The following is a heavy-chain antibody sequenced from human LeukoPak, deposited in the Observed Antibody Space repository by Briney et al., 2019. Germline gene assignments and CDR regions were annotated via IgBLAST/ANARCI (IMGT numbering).Heavy chain of an antibody. Sequence: GASVKVSCKASGYTFNSYYIHWVRQAPGQGLEWVGWINPNSGGTNYAQKFQGRVTMTRDTSISTAYMELSRLRSDDTAVYYCARSRVTMVRGVIFFGYFDYWGQGTLVTVSS. J-gene: IGHJ4*02. CDR2: INPNSGGT. CDR1: GYTFNSYY. V-gene: IGHV1-2*02. D-gene: IGHD3-10*01. CDR3: ARSRVTMVRGVIFFGYFDY.